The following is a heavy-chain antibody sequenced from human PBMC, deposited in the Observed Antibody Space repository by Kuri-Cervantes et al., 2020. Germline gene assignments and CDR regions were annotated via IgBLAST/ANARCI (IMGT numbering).Heavy chain of an antibody. V-gene: IGHV3-7*01. D-gene: IGHD3-16*02. Sequence: GGSLRLSCAASGFTFSTYWMSWVRQAPGKGLEWVANMNEDGSRKYYVDSVKGRFTISRDNAKNSLYLQMNSLRAEDTAVYYCARALVPSYDYIWGSYRWLYFDYWGQGTLVTVSS. CDR3: ARALVPSYDYIWGSYRWLYFDY. CDR1: GFTFSTYW. J-gene: IGHJ4*02. CDR2: MNEDGSRK.